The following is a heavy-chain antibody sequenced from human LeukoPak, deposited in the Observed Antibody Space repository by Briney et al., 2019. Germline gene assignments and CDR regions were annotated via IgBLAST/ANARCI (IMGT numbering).Heavy chain of an antibody. V-gene: IGHV3-30-3*01. CDR3: ASISGASWGDY. CDR1: GFTLSTYS. CDR2: ISYDGNNI. D-gene: IGHD3-16*01. Sequence: GRSLRLSCAASGFTLSTYSLHWVRQAPGKGLVWVAVISYDGNNIYYLDSVKGRFTISRDNSKNTLYLQMNSLRAEDTAVYFCASISGASWGDYWGQGTLVTVSS. J-gene: IGHJ4*02.